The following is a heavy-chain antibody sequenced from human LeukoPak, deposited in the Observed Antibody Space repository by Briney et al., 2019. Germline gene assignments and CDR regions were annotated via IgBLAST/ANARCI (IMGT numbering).Heavy chain of an antibody. V-gene: IGHV1-18*04. CDR1: GYTFTGYY. CDR3: ARGHYDILTGAPTGAFDI. J-gene: IGHJ3*02. CDR2: ISAYNGNT. Sequence: ASVKVSCKASGYTFTGYYMHWVRQAPGQGLEWMGWISAYNGNTNYAQKLQGRVTMTTDTSTSTAYMELRSLRSDDTAVYYCARGHYDILTGAPTGAFDIWGQGTMVTVSS. D-gene: IGHD3-9*01.